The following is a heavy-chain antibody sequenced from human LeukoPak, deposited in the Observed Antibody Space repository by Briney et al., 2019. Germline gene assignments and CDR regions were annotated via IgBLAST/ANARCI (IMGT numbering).Heavy chain of an antibody. D-gene: IGHD2-2*01. CDR3: ASRGGNINKDIVVVPAATVDY. J-gene: IGHJ4*02. Sequence: GGSLRLSCAASGFTFSSYGMHWVRQAPGKGLEWVAFIRYDGSNKYYADSVKGRFTISRDNSKNTLYLQMNSLRAEDTAVYYCASRGGNINKDIVVVPAATVDYWGQGTLVTVSS. CDR2: IRYDGSNK. CDR1: GFTFSSYG. V-gene: IGHV3-30*02.